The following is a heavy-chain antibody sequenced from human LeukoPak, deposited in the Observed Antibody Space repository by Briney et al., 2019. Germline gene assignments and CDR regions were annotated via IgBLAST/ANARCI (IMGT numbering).Heavy chain of an antibody. D-gene: IGHD3-22*01. CDR1: GFSFSNSY. CDR2: IKQDGSEK. Sequence: GGSLRLSCVVSGFSFSNSYMTWIRQTPGKGLEWVANIKQDGSEKYYVDSVKGRFTISRDNAKNSLYLQMNSLRAEDTAVYYCAREKVIYFRAYRYFDLWGRGTLVTVSS. J-gene: IGHJ2*01. V-gene: IGHV3-7*01. CDR3: AREKVIYFRAYRYFDL.